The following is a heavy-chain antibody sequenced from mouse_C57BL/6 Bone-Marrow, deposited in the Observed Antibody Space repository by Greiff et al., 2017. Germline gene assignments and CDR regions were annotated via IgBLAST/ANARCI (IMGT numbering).Heavy chain of an antibody. CDR1: GYTFTSYG. J-gene: IGHJ3*01. Sequence: QVQLQQSGAELARPGASVKLSCKASGYTFTSYGISWVKQRTGQGLEWIGEIYPRSGNTYYNEKFKGKATLTADKSSSTAYMELRSLTSEDSAVYFCASYYGSSYPAWFAYWGHGTLVTVSA. D-gene: IGHD1-1*01. V-gene: IGHV1-81*01. CDR2: IYPRSGNT. CDR3: ASYYGSSYPAWFAY.